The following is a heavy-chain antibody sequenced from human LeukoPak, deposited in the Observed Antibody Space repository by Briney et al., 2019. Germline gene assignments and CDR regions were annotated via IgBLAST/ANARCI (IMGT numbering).Heavy chain of an antibody. J-gene: IGHJ4*02. CDR1: GYTFIDYT. CDR2: INGGSGNT. Sequence: AASVKVSSKASGYTFIDYTMHWRRQAPGQRLDWMGRINGGSGNTKYSPEFQGRVTITRDTSASTGYMELSSLRSEDTAVYYCANPRYDSSGYYYVDWGQGTLVTVSS. D-gene: IGHD3-22*01. CDR3: ANPRYDSSGYYYVD. V-gene: IGHV1-3*01.